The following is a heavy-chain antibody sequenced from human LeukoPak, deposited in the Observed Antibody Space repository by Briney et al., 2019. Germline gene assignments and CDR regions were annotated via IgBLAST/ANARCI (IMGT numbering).Heavy chain of an antibody. CDR2: ISGSDGST. CDR3: ANNAYDILTGYFDFDY. Sequence: PGGSMRLSCAASGFTFSSYPMSWVRQAPGKGLEWVSAISGSDGSTYYADSVKGRFAISRDNSKNTLYLQMNSLRAEDTAVYYCANNAYDILTGYFDFDYWGQGTLVTVSS. J-gene: IGHJ4*02. CDR1: GFTFSSYP. D-gene: IGHD3-9*01. V-gene: IGHV3-23*01.